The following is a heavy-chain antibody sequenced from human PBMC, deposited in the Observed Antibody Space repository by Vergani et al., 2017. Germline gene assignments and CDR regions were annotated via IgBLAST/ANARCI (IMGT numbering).Heavy chain of an antibody. Sequence: EVELVQSGPEMRKPGESLKISCKGSEYSFGNYWIVWVRQMPGKGLEWMGIIYPADSDTRYSPSFQGQVTISADKSISTAFLQWDSLKASDTALYYCARPTTYTDAWGQGTLVTVSS. CDR1: EYSFGNYW. J-gene: IGHJ5*02. CDR3: ARPTTYTDA. D-gene: IGHD5-12*01. V-gene: IGHV5-51*03. CDR2: IYPADSDT.